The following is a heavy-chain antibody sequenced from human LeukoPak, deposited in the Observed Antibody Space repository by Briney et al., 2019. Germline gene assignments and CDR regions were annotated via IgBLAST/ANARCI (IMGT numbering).Heavy chain of an antibody. CDR1: GFTFSSYS. V-gene: IGHV3-21*01. D-gene: IGHD3-10*01. CDR2: ISSSSSYI. CDR3: ARVGGSGSYLDY. Sequence: GGSLRLSCAASGFTFSSYSMNWVRQAPGKGLEWVSSISSSSSYIYYADSVKGRFTISRDNAKNSLYLQMNSLRAEDTAVYYCARVGGSGSYLDYWGQGTLVTVSS. J-gene: IGHJ4*02.